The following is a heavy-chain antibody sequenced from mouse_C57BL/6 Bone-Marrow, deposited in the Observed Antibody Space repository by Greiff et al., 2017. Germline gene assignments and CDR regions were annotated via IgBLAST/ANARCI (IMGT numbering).Heavy chain of an antibody. V-gene: IGHV1-66*01. CDR1: GYSFTSYY. J-gene: IGHJ3*01. CDR3: ARPVYYSFSWFAY. D-gene: IGHD2-12*01. CDR2: IYPGSGNT. Sequence: QVQLQQSGPELVKPGASVKISCKASGYSFTSYYIHWVKQRPGQGLEWIGWIYPGSGNTKYNEKFKGKATLTADTSSSTAYMQLRSLPSEDSAVYYCARPVYYSFSWFAYWGQGTLVTVSA.